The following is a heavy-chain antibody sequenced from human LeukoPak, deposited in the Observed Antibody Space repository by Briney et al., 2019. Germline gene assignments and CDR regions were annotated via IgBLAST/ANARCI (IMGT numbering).Heavy chain of an antibody. V-gene: IGHV3-20*04. CDR2: INWNGGST. Sequence: SGGSLRLSCAASGFTFDDYGMNWVRQAPGKGLEWVSGINWNGGSTGYADSVKGRFTISRDNAKNSLYLQMNSLRAEDMALYYCAKDRGSGRESYYYMDVWGKGTTVTVSS. CDR1: GFTFDDYG. D-gene: IGHD3-10*01. J-gene: IGHJ6*03. CDR3: AKDRGSGRESYYYMDV.